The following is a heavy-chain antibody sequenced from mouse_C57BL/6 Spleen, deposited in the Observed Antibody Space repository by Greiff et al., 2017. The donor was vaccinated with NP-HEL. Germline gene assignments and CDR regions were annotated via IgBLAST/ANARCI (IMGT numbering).Heavy chain of an antibody. V-gene: IGHV8-8*01. J-gene: IGHJ3*01. Sequence: QVTLKESGPGILQPSQTLSLTCSFSGFSLSTFGMGVGWLRQPSGLGLEWLAHIWWDDDKYYNPALKSRLTNSKDTSKNQVFLKIANVDTADTATYYCDRREDYEGVAYWGQGTLVTVSA. CDR1: GFSLSTFGMG. CDR3: DRREDYEGVAY. D-gene: IGHD2-4*01. CDR2: IWWDDDK.